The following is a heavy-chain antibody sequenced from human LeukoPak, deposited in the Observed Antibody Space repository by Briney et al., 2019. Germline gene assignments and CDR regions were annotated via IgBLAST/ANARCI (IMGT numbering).Heavy chain of an antibody. CDR3: ARDDIVVVPAASYFDY. Sequence: GGSLRLSCAASGFTFSSYSMNWVRQAPGKGLEWVSSISSSSSYIYYADSVKGRFTISRDNAKNSLYLQMNSLRAEDTAVYYCARDDIVVVPAASYFDYWGQGTLVTVSS. CDR2: ISSSSSYI. D-gene: IGHD2-2*01. CDR1: GFTFSSYS. J-gene: IGHJ4*02. V-gene: IGHV3-21*01.